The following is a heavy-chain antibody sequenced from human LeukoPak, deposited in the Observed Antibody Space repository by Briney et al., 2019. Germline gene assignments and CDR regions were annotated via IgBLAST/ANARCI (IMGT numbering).Heavy chain of an antibody. CDR3: ARDPQGGDFWSGYYGD. CDR2: IIPIFGTA. Sequence: SVKVSCKASGGTFSSYAISWVRQAPGQGLEWMGGIIPIFGTANYAQKFQGRVTITTDESTSTAYMELSSLRSEDTAVYYCARDPQGGDFWSGYYGDRGQGTLVTVSS. V-gene: IGHV1-69*05. CDR1: GGTFSSYA. J-gene: IGHJ4*02. D-gene: IGHD3-3*01.